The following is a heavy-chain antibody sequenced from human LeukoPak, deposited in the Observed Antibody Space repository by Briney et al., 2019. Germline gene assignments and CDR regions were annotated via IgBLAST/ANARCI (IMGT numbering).Heavy chain of an antibody. D-gene: IGHD5-12*01. CDR3: ANRRSGYDSYPFDY. J-gene: IGHJ4*02. Sequence: AGGSLRLSCAASGFTFSSYAMSWVRQAPGKGLEWVSAISGSGGSTYYADSVKGRFTISRDNSKNTLYLQMNSLRAEDTAVYYCANRRSGYDSYPFDYWGQGTLVTVSS. CDR1: GFTFSSYA. V-gene: IGHV3-23*01. CDR2: ISGSGGST.